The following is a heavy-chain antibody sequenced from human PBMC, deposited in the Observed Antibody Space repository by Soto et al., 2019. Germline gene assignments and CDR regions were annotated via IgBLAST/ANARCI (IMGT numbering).Heavy chain of an antibody. CDR2: ISRGSTYT. CDR1: GFSFSDNY. J-gene: IGHJ5*02. D-gene: IGHD3-3*01. CDR3: ATTFGEGNGGWFDP. V-gene: IGHV3-11*06. Sequence: PGGSLRLSCAASGFSFSDNYMSWIRQAPGKGLEWISYISRGSTYTIYADSVKGRFTISRDDAKNTLYLQVNSLRAEDTAIYYCATTFGEGNGGWFDPWGQGTLLTVSS.